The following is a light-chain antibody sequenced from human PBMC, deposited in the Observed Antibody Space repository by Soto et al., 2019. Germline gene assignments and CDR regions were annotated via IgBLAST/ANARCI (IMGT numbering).Light chain of an antibody. CDR1: QSVSSDY. V-gene: IGKV3-20*01. J-gene: IGKJ1*01. Sequence: EIVLTQSPGTLSLSPGERATLSCRASQSVSSDYLAWYRQKPGQAPRLLIYGASSRATGIPDRFSGSGSGTDFTLTISRLEPEDFAVYYCQQYGGAPRTFGQGTKVEIK. CDR3: QQYGGAPRT. CDR2: GAS.